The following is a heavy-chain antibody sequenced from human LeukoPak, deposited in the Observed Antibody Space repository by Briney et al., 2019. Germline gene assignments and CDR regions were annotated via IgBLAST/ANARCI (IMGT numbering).Heavy chain of an antibody. CDR2: IIPIFGTA. J-gene: IGHJ5*02. D-gene: IGHD4-23*01. CDR3: AREIKYGGRYNWFDP. Sequence: SVKVSCKASGGTFSSYAISWVRQAPGQGLEWMGGIIPIFGTANYAQKFQGRVTITADESTSTAYMELRSLRSDDTAVYYCAREIKYGGRYNWFDPWGQGTLVTVSS. CDR1: GGTFSSYA. V-gene: IGHV1-69*13.